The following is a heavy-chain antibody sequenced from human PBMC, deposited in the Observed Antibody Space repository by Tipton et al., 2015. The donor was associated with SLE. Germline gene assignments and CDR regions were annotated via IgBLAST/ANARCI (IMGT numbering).Heavy chain of an antibody. CDR3: ARTEWYQSFDY. CDR2: IHYSGST. CDR1: GVSIGSYY. D-gene: IGHD2-2*01. V-gene: IGHV4-59*01. J-gene: IGHJ4*02. Sequence: TLSLTCSASGVSIGSYYWSWIRQPPGKGLEWIGYIHYSGSTNYNPSLESRVTMSVDTSNNQFSLRLSSVTAADTAVYYCARTEWYQSFDYWGQGTLVTVSS.